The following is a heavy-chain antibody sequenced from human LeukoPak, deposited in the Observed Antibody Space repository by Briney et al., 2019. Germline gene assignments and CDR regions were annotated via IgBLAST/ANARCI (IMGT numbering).Heavy chain of an antibody. J-gene: IGHJ4*02. CDR1: GYTFTGYY. Sequence: GASVKVSCKASGYTFTGYYMHWVRQAPGQGLEWMGWINPNSGGTNYAQKFQGRVTMTRDTSISTAYMELSRLRSDDTAVYYCARVYGNYGVNSSRHPGYWGQGTLVTVSS. V-gene: IGHV1-2*02. CDR3: ARVYGNYGVNSSRHPGY. CDR2: INPNSGGT. D-gene: IGHD4-23*01.